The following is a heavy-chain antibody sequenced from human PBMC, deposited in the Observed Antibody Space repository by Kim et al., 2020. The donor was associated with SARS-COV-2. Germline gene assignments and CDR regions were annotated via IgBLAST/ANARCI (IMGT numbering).Heavy chain of an antibody. CDR1: GFTFSRHE. D-gene: IGHD2-8*01. J-gene: IGHJ4*02. Sequence: GGSLRLSCAASGFTFSRHEMNWVRQAPGKRLEWVSFISENGRTIYYADSVKGRFTISRDNTKNSLYLQMNSLRAEDTAVYYCARGKGVDAYWGQGTLVT. CDR2: ISENGRTI. CDR3: ARGKGVDAY. V-gene: IGHV3-48*03.